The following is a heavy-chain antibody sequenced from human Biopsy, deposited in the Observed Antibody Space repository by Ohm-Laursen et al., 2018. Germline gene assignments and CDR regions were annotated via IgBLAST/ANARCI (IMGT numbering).Heavy chain of an antibody. CDR2: ISWDGGSE. V-gene: IGHV3-9*01. Sequence: SLRLSCAAPGFTFDDHVVHWVRQAPGKGLEWVSGISWDGGSEGYADSVKGRFTISRDNAKNSLFLQMNSLTTEDTALYYCVRGYSSSWSGYLDHWGQGTLVTVSS. J-gene: IGHJ4*02. CDR3: VRGYSSSWSGYLDH. CDR1: GFTFDDHV. D-gene: IGHD3-3*01.